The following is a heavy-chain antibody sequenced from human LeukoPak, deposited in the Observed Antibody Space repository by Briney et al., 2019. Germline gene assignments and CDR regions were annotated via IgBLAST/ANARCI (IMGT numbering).Heavy chain of an antibody. Sequence: SQTLSLTCAISGDSVSSNRAAWNWIRQSPSRGLEWLGRTYYRSKWYNDYAVSVKSRISISPDTSKNQFSLQLNSVTPEDTAVYYCAKVRGSIRPIDAFDIWGQGTMVTVSS. D-gene: IGHD2-2*01. V-gene: IGHV6-1*01. CDR1: GDSVSSNRAA. CDR3: AKVRGSIRPIDAFDI. CDR2: TYYRSKWYN. J-gene: IGHJ3*02.